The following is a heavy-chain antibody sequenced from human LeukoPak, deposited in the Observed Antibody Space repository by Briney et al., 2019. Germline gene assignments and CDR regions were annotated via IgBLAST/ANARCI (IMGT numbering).Heavy chain of an antibody. CDR3: AKDGDGYTHYYYYGMDV. CDR2: ISSSSTYI. D-gene: IGHD5-24*01. CDR1: GFTFSSYG. V-gene: IGHV3-21*01. Sequence: AGGSLRLSCAASGFTFSSYGMIWVRQAPGRGLEWVSFISSSSTYIYYADSVKGRFTISRDNAKNSLYLQMNSLRAEDTAVYYCAKDGDGYTHYYYYGMDVWGQGTTVTVSS. J-gene: IGHJ6*02.